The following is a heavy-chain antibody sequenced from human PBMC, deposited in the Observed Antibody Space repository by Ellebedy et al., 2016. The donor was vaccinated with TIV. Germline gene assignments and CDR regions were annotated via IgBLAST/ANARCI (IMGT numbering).Heavy chain of an antibody. Sequence: SETLSLTXGVSGGSISSYYWSWIRQPPGRGLEWIGYIYYSGSTNYNPSLKSRVTISVDTSKNQFSLKLSSVTAADTAVYYCARAPSPHISSGYYYAGVLDAFDIWGQGTMVTVSS. CDR2: IYYSGST. D-gene: IGHD3-22*01. J-gene: IGHJ3*02. CDR3: ARAPSPHISSGYYYAGVLDAFDI. V-gene: IGHV4-59*01. CDR1: GGSISSYY.